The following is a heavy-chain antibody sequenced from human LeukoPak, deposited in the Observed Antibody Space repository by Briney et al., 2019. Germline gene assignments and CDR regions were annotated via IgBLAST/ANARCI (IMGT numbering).Heavy chain of an antibody. CDR1: GGSFSGYY. Sequence: PSETLSLTCAVYGGSFSGYYWSWIRQPPGKGLEWIGEINHSGSTNYNPSLKSRVTISVDTSKNQFSLKLSSVTAADAAVYYCARGQYYYDSSGYYPYYYYYMDVWGKGTTVTVSS. J-gene: IGHJ6*03. CDR2: INHSGST. CDR3: ARGQYYYDSSGYYPYYYYYMDV. D-gene: IGHD3-22*01. V-gene: IGHV4-34*01.